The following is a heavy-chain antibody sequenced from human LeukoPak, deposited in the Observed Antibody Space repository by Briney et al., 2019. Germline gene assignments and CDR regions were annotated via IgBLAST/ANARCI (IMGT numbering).Heavy chain of an antibody. D-gene: IGHD6-19*01. Sequence: AGGSLRLSCAASGFTFGRHWMSWVRQAPGKGLEWVDHMNEGGSETTNVDSVKGRLTIARDDAKNLVFLQMNSLRVEDTAMYYCARDGVAGGFDYWGQGILVTVSS. CDR2: MNEGGSET. V-gene: IGHV3-7*01. CDR3: ARDGVAGGFDY. CDR1: GFTFGRHW. J-gene: IGHJ4*02.